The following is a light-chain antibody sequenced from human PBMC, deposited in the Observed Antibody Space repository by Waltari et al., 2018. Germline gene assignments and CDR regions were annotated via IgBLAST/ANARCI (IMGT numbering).Light chain of an antibody. CDR3: SLYMGSGIWV. Sequence: WDEQTPGRRRRTLVDKGGSGSSGVRDRFSGSILGNKAALTITGAQADDESNYYCSLYMGSGIWVFGGGTKLTVL. CDR2: KGG. V-gene: IGLV8-61*01. J-gene: IGLJ3*02.